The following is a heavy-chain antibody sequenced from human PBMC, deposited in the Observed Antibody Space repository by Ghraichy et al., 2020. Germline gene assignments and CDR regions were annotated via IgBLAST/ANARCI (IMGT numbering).Heavy chain of an antibody. Sequence: GESLNISCAASGFTFSSYGMHWVRQAPGKGLEWVAFIRYDGSNKYYADSVKGRFTISRDNSKNTLYLQMNSLRAEDTAVYYCAKDPSYYYDSSNAFDIWGQGTMVTVSS. CDR2: IRYDGSNK. J-gene: IGHJ3*02. CDR3: AKDPSYYYDSSNAFDI. V-gene: IGHV3-30*02. CDR1: GFTFSSYG. D-gene: IGHD3-22*01.